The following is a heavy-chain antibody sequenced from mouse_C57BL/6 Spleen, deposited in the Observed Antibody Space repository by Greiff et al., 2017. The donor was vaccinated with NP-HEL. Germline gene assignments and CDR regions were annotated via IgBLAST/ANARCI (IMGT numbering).Heavy chain of an antibody. V-gene: IGHV2-2*01. CDR1: GFSLTSYG. J-gene: IGHJ4*01. D-gene: IGHD5-5*01. CDR2: IWSGGST. CDR3: ARKDYHYYAMDY. Sequence: VMLVESGPGLVQPSQSLSITCTVSGFSLTSYGVHWVRQSPGKGLEWLGVIWSGGSTDYNAAFISRLSISKDNSKSQVFFKMNSLQADDTAIYYCARKDYHYYAMDYWGQGTSVTVSS.